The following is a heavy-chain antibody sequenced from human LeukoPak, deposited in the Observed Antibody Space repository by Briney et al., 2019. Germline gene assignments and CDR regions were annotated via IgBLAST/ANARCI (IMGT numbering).Heavy chain of an antibody. J-gene: IGHJ5*02. CDR3: ARTGAAAGSNWFDP. Sequence: PSETLSLTCTVSGGSISSYYWSWIRQPPGKGLEWIGYIYYSGSTYYNPSLKSRVTISVDTSKNQFSLKLSSVTAADTAVYYCARTGAAAGSNWFDPWGQGTLVTVSS. CDR2: IYYSGST. V-gene: IGHV4-59*08. CDR1: GGSISSYY. D-gene: IGHD6-13*01.